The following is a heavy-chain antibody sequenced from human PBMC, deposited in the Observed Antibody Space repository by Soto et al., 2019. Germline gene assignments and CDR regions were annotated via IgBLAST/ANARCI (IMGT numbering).Heavy chain of an antibody. CDR1: GFTFSSYS. D-gene: IGHD2-21*02. CDR2: ISSSSSYI. V-gene: IGHV3-21*01. Sequence: GGSLRLSCAASGFTFSSYSMNWVRQAPGKGLEWVSSISSSSSYIYYADSVKGQFTISRDNAKNSLYLQMNSLRAEDTAVYYCAREWAYCGGDCSSLDYWGQGTLVTVSS. CDR3: AREWAYCGGDCSSLDY. J-gene: IGHJ4*02.